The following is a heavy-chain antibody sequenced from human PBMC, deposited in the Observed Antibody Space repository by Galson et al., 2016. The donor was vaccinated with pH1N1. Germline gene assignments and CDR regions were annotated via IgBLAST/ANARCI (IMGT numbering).Heavy chain of an antibody. D-gene: IGHD5-24*01. J-gene: IGHJ3*02. CDR3: AKGPRPWLQYVACDI. Sequence: SLRLSCAASGFTFEEYGMHWVRQPPGKGLEWVSSITWNSAKIGYADSVKGRFIISRDNAKNSLFLQLKRVRPEDTAVYYCAKGPRPWLQYVACDISGQGTLVTVSS. CDR1: GFTFEEYG. V-gene: IGHV3-9*01. CDR2: ITWNSAKI.